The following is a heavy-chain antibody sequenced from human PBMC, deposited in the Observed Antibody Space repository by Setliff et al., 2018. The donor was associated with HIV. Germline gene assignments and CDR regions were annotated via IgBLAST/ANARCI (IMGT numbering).Heavy chain of an antibody. CDR3: ARGGGYCSSTSCYSGITRLGFYMDV. Sequence: SETLSLTCTVSGGSVSSGGYYWSWIRQHPGKGLEWIGSISSRGNTYYNPSLKSRVTTSVDTSKNQFSLQLNSVTPEDTAVYYCARGGGYCSSTSCYSGITRLGFYMDVWGKGTTVTVSS. J-gene: IGHJ6*03. D-gene: IGHD2-2*01. V-gene: IGHV4-39*01. CDR2: ISSRGNT. CDR1: GGSVSSGGYY.